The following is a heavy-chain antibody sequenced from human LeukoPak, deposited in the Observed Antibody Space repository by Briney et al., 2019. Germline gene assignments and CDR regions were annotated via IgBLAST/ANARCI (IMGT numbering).Heavy chain of an antibody. Sequence: PGGSLRLSCAASGFTFSSYAMSWVRQPPGKGLEWIGRIYYRGSTYYNPSLKSRVTISVDTSKNQFSLKLSSVTAADTAVYYCARHPYQLLWLSWLDPWGQGTLVTVSS. J-gene: IGHJ5*02. CDR3: ARHPYQLLWLSWLDP. D-gene: IGHD2-2*01. CDR1: GFTFSSYA. V-gene: IGHV4-39*01. CDR2: IYYRGST.